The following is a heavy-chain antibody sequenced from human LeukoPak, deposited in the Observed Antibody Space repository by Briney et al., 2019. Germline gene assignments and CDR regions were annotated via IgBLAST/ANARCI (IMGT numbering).Heavy chain of an antibody. V-gene: IGHV1-18*01. CDR3: ARGRGGYSGYDLDFWFSTTDGMDV. D-gene: IGHD5-12*01. CDR2: ISAYNGNT. CDR1: GYTFTSYG. Sequence: GASVKVSCTASGYTFTSYGISWVRQAPGQGLEWMGWISAYNGNTNYAQKLQGRVTMTTDTSTSTAYMELRSLRSDDTAVYYCARGRGGYSGYDLDFWFSTTDGMDVWGQGTTVTVS. J-gene: IGHJ6*02.